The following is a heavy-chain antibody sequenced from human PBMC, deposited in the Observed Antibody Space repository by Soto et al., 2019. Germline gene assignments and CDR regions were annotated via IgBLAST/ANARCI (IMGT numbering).Heavy chain of an antibody. V-gene: IGHV3-30*18. CDR2: ISYDGSNK. CDR1: GFTFSSYG. J-gene: IGHJ4*02. Sequence: GGCLRLSCAASGFTFSSYGMHWVRQAPGKGLEWVAVISYDGSNKYYADSVKGRFTISRDNSKNTLYLQMNSLRAEDTAVYYCAKDIARYGSRGFVYWGQGTLVTVFS. D-gene: IGHD3-22*01. CDR3: AKDIARYGSRGFVY.